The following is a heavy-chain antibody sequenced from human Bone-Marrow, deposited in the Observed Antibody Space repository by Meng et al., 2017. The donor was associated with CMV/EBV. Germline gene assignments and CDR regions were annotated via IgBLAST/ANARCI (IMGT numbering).Heavy chain of an antibody. Sequence: GESLKISCAASGFTFSSYSMNWVRQAPGKGLVWVSRINSDGSSTSYADSVKGRFSVSRENPKNSVYLQMNNLEAGDTAVYYCARVSIQSGFGMDVWGQGTTVTVSS. D-gene: IGHD3-3*01. CDR3: ARVSIQSGFGMDV. CDR2: INSDGSST. V-gene: IGHV3-74*01. CDR1: GFTFSSYS. J-gene: IGHJ6*02.